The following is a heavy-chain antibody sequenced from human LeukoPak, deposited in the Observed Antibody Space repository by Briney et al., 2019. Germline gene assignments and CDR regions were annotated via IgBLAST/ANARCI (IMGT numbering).Heavy chain of an antibody. D-gene: IGHD4-23*01. CDR1: GITFSSYW. CDR2: INSDGRST. V-gene: IGHV3-74*01. Sequence: PGGSLRLSCAGSGITFSSYWMHWVRQAPGKGLVWVSRINSDGRSTNYADSVKGRFTISGDNAKNTLYLQMNSLRAEDTAVYYCARSAYPGNSVIEDWGRGTLVTVSS. CDR3: ARSAYPGNSVIED. J-gene: IGHJ1*01.